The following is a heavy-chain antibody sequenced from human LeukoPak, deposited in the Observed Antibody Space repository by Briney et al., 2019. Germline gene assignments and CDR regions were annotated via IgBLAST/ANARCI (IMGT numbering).Heavy chain of an antibody. CDR2: FIPIFGTA. Sequence: SVKVSCKASGGTFSSYAISWVRQAPGQVLEWMGGFIPIFGTANYAQKFQGRVTITADESTSTAYMELSSLRSEDTAVYYCARSPTYYYDSSGLNFDYWGQGTLVTVSS. V-gene: IGHV1-69*13. CDR3: ARSPTYYYDSSGLNFDY. CDR1: GGTFSSYA. D-gene: IGHD3-22*01. J-gene: IGHJ4*02.